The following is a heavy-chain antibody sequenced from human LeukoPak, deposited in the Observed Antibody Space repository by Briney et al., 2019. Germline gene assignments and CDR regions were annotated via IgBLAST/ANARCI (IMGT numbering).Heavy chain of an antibody. D-gene: IGHD3-22*01. Sequence: TGGSLRLSCAACGFTFSDYYMSWIRQAPGKGLEWVSYITSSGSSKYYADSVKGRFTISRDNAKKSVYLQMNSLRAEDTGIYYCASRDYYESSGYGYWGQGTLVTVSS. V-gene: IGHV3-11*04. CDR2: ITSSGSSK. CDR3: ASRDYYESSGYGY. CDR1: GFTFSDYY. J-gene: IGHJ4*02.